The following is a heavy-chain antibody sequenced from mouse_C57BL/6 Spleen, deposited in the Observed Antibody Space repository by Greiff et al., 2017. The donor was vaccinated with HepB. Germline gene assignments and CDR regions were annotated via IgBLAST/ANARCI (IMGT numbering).Heavy chain of an antibody. Sequence: VKLVESGPGLVAPSQSLSITCTVSGFSLTSYGVHWVRQPPGKGLEWLVVIWSDGSTTYNSALNSRLSISKDNSKSQVFLKMNSLQTDDTAMDYCARQVVTRGNDAMDYWGQGTSVTVSS. CDR1: GFSLTSYG. J-gene: IGHJ4*01. V-gene: IGHV2-6-1*01. CDR2: IWSDGST. CDR3: ARQVVTRGNDAMDY. D-gene: IGHD2-2*01.